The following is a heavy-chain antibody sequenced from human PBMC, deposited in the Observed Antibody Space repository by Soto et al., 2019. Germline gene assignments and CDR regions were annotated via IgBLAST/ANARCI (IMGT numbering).Heavy chain of an antibody. CDR3: GRVPLDGNYANGVDV. CDR1: GFNFNTYW. D-gene: IGHD4-17*01. V-gene: IGHV3-7*03. J-gene: IGHJ6*02. Sequence: EVQLVESGGDLVQPGGSLRLSCAASGFNFNTYWMYWVRQAPGKGLEWVANTDTDGSRKNYVDSVKGRFIISRDNAKNSLFLQMNSLRADDTAVYYCGRVPLDGNYANGVDVWGQGTTVTVSS. CDR2: TDTDGSRK.